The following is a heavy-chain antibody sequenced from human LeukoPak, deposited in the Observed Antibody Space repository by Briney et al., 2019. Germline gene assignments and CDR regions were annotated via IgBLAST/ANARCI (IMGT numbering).Heavy chain of an antibody. CDR2: ITSSGPTA. J-gene: IGHJ4*02. CDR3: ARLGFCSDGSCYSLDY. V-gene: IGHV3-48*03. D-gene: IGHD2-15*01. CDR1: GFTFSNYE. Sequence: GGSLRLSCAASGFTFSNYEMNWVRQAPGMGLEWVSYITSSGPTAFYADSVKGRFNISRDNAQNSLFLQMNTLTAEDTAIYYCARLGFCSDGSCYSLDYWGQGILVTVS.